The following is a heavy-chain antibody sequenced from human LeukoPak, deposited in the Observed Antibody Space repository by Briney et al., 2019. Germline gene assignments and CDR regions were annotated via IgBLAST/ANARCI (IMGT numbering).Heavy chain of an antibody. Sequence: GASVKVSFKASGHTFTSYGISWVRQAPGQGLEWMGWISAYNGDTNYAQKLQGRVTMATDTSTNTAYMELRSLRFDDTAVYYCARDRAVTAIFSDYWGQGTLVTVSS. J-gene: IGHJ4*02. CDR3: ARDRAVTAIFSDY. D-gene: IGHD2-21*02. V-gene: IGHV1-18*01. CDR1: GHTFTSYG. CDR2: ISAYNGDT.